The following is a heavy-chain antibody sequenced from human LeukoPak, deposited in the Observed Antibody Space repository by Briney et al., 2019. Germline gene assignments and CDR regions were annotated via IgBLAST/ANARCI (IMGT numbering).Heavy chain of an antibody. Sequence: SQTLSLTCAISGDSVSSNSAAWNWIRQSPSRGLEWLGRTYYRSKWYNDYAVSVKSRITINPDTSKNQFSLQLNSVTPEDTAVYYCARDPLRWGFQNDAFDIWGQGTTVTVSS. V-gene: IGHV6-1*01. CDR2: TYYRSKWYN. J-gene: IGHJ3*02. CDR3: ARDPLRWGFQNDAFDI. CDR1: GDSVSSNSAA. D-gene: IGHD1-26*01.